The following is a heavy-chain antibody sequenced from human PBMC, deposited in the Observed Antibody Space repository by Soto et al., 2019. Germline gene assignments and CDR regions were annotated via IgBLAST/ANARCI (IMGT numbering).Heavy chain of an antibody. Sequence: PSETLSLTCTVSGGSISSSSYYWGWIRQPPGKGLEWIGSIYYSGSTYYNPSLKSRVTISVDTSKNQFSLKLSSVSAADTAVYYCARDFGLVISSWSGGMDVCGPGTTVTVYS. CDR1: GGSISSSSYY. CDR3: ARDFGLVISSWSGGMDV. D-gene: IGHD3-3*01. CDR2: IYYSGST. J-gene: IGHJ6*02. V-gene: IGHV4-39*07.